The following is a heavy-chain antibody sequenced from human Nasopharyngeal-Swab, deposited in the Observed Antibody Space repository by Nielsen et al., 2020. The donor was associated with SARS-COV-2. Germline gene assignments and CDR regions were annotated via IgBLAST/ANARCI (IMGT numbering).Heavy chain of an antibody. V-gene: IGHV3-23*01. CDR3: AKNRGYNYGAYDH. Sequence: GGFLRLSCAASGFTFTNYAMSWVRQAPGKGLEWVSTISATGATTYYADSVKGRFTISRDNSKNTLYLQMNSLRAEDTAVYYCAKNRGYNYGAYDHWGQGTLVTVSS. CDR1: GFTFTNYA. CDR2: ISATGATT. J-gene: IGHJ4*02. D-gene: IGHD5-18*01.